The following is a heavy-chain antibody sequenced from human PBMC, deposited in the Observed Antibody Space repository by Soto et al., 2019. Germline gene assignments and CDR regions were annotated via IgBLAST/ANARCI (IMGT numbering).Heavy chain of an antibody. J-gene: IGHJ6*02. D-gene: IGHD6-6*01. V-gene: IGHV3-11*01. CDR3: ATSPEYSSSLGGMDV. CDR1: GFTFSDYY. Sequence: QVQLVESGGGLVKPRGSLRLSCAASGFTFSDYYMNWIRQAPGKGLERVSYISSSGSTIYYADSVKGRFTISRDNAKNSLYLQMNSLRAEDTAVYYCATSPEYSSSLGGMDVWGQGTTVTVSS. CDR2: ISSSGSTI.